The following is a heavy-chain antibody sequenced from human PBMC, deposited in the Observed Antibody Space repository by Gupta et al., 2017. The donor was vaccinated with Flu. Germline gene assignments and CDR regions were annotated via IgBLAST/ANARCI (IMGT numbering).Heavy chain of an antibody. V-gene: IGHV3-21*01. CDR2: ISSSSSYI. Sequence: EVQLVESGGGLVKPGGSLRLSCAASGFTFRTYGMNWVRQAPGKGLEWVSSISSSSSYIYYADSVKGRFTISRDNAKNSLYLQMNSLRAEDTAVYYCTRAWDCSGGSCYSDYWGQGALVTVSS. D-gene: IGHD2-15*01. J-gene: IGHJ4*02. CDR3: TRAWDCSGGSCYSDY. CDR1: GFTFRTYG.